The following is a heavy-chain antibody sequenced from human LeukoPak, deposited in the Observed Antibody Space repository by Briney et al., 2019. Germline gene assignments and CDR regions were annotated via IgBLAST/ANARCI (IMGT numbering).Heavy chain of an antibody. J-gene: IGHJ5*02. V-gene: IGHV1-2*02. D-gene: IGHD3-10*01. CDR2: INPNSGGT. CDR1: GYTFTGYY. Sequence: ASVTVSCKASGYTFTGYYMHWVRQAPGQGLEWMGWINPNSGGTNYAQKFQGRVTMTRDTSISTAYMELSRLRSDDTAVYYCARPFGELLSNWFDPWGQGTLVTVSS. CDR3: ARPFGELLSNWFDP.